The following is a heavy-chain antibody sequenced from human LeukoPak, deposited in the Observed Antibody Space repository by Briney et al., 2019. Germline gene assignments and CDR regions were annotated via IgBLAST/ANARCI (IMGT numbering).Heavy chain of an antibody. CDR1: GFTFSSYA. Sequence: GGSLRLSCAASGFTFSSYAMSWVRQAPGKGLEWVSAISGSGGSTYYADSVKGRFTISRVNSKNTLYLQMNSLRAEDTAVYYCAKGYDFWSGLLDYWGQGTLVTVSS. V-gene: IGHV3-23*01. CDR3: AKGYDFWSGLLDY. J-gene: IGHJ4*02. CDR2: ISGSGGST. D-gene: IGHD3-3*01.